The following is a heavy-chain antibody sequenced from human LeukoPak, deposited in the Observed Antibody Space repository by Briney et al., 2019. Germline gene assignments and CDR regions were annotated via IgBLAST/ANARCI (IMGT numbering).Heavy chain of an antibody. CDR3: AKGGAQV. V-gene: IGHV3-23*01. CDR2: ISGSGGNT. CDR1: GFTFSRNG. Sequence: PGGSLRLSCAVSGFTFSRNGMTWVRQAPGKGLEWVSAISGSGGNTYYADSVKGRFTISRDNSKNTLYLQMNSLRAEDTAVYYCAKGGAQVGGQGTLVTVSS. J-gene: IGHJ4*02. D-gene: IGHD1-26*01.